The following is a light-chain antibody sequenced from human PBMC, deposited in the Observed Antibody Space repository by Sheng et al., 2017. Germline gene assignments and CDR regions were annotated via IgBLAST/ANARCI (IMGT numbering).Light chain of an antibody. CDR2: AAS. J-gene: IGKJ4*01. V-gene: IGKV1-39*01. Sequence: DIQMTQSPSSLSASIGDRVTITCRASRTIGTYLHWYQQKLGKAPKLLISAASTLQSGVPSRFSGSGSGTDFTLTISSLQAEDFAIYYCQQSFSARLTFGGGTKGGDQT. CDR3: QQSFSARLT. CDR1: RTIGTY.